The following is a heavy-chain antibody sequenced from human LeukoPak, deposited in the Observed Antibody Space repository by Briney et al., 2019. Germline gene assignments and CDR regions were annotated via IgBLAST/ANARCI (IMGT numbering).Heavy chain of an antibody. V-gene: IGHV4-34*01. J-gene: IGHJ6*04. D-gene: IGHD3-10*01. Sequence: SETLSLTCAVYGGSFSGYYWSWIRQPPGKGLEWIGEINHSGSTNYNPSLKSRVTISVDTSKNQFSLKLSSVTAADTAVYYCARCMVREQTYGMDVWGKGITVTVSS. CDR1: GGSFSGYY. CDR3: ARCMVREQTYGMDV. CDR2: INHSGST.